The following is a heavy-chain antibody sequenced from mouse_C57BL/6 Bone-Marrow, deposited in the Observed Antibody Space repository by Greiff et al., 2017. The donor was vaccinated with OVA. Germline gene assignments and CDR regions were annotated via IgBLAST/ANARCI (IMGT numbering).Heavy chain of an antibody. V-gene: IGHV3-6*01. CDR1: GYSITSGYY. Sequence: EVKLMESGPGLVKPSQSLSLTCSVTGYSITSGYYWNWIRQFPGNKLEWMGYVSYDGSNNYNPSLKNRISITRDTSKNQLFLKLNSVTTEDTATDYCARGGNDDYGGDAMDYWGQGTSVTVSS. CDR2: VSYDGSN. CDR3: ARGGNDDYGGDAMDY. D-gene: IGHD2-4*01. J-gene: IGHJ4*01.